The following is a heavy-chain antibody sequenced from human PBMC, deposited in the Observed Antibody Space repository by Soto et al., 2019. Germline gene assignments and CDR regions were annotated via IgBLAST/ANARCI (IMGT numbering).Heavy chain of an antibody. D-gene: IGHD2-21*02. J-gene: IGHJ4*02. CDR3: AKDWGAYCGGDCYPY. V-gene: IGHV3-23*01. CDR1: GFTFSSYA. Sequence: EVQLLETGGGLVQPGGSLRLSCAASGFTFSSYAMSWVRQAPGKGLEWVSAISGSGGSTYYADSVKGRFTISRDNSKNTLYLQMNSLRAEDTAVYYCAKDWGAYCGGDCYPYWGQGTLVTVSS. CDR2: ISGSGGST.